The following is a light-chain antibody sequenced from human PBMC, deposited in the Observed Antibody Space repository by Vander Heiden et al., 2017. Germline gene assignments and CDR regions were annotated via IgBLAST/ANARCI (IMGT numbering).Light chain of an antibody. CDR2: WAS. CDR1: QSVLFSSNNKNY. Sequence: EIVMTKSPDSLAVSLGERATINCKSSQSVLFSSNNKNYLAWYQQKPGQPPKLLISWASTRESGVPDRFSGSGSGTDFTLTISSLQAEDVAVYYCQQYYSTPYTFGQGTKLEIK. V-gene: IGKV4-1*01. CDR3: QQYYSTPYT. J-gene: IGKJ2*01.